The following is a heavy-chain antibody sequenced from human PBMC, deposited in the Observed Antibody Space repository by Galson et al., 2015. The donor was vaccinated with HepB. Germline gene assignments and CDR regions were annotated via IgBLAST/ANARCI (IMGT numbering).Heavy chain of an antibody. CDR3: VTYTFGWQSSDY. D-gene: IGHD3-16*01. CDR1: GYDFTDNS. Sequence: VKVSCKVSGYDFTDNSLHWVKQAPGKGLEWMGLVDPEDGETTYAERFQDRVTITADTSIDTAYMELRSLRSDDTALYYCVTYTFGWQSSDYWGQGTLVTVFS. V-gene: IGHV1-69-2*01. CDR2: VDPEDGET. J-gene: IGHJ4*02.